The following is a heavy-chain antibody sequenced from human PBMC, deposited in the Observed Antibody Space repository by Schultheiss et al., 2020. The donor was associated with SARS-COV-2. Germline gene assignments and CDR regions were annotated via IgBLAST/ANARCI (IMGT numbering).Heavy chain of an antibody. CDR3: TTDITMVQGGNDAFDI. CDR2: IRSKAYGGTT. Sequence: GGSLRLSCTASGFTFGDYAMSWFRQAPGKGLEWVGFIRSKAYGGTTEYAASVKGRFTISRDDSKNTLYLQMNSLKTEDTAVYYCTTDITMVQGGNDAFDIWGQGTMVTVSS. D-gene: IGHD3-10*01. V-gene: IGHV3-49*03. J-gene: IGHJ3*02. CDR1: GFTFGDYA.